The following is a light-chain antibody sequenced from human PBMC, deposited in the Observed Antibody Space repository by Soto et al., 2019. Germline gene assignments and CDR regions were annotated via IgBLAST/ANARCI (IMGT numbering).Light chain of an antibody. CDR1: QDISTW. J-gene: IGKJ5*01. CDR2: AAS. Sequence: DIQMTQSPSSVSASVGDRVTITCQASQDISTWLAWYQLKPGKAPKLLIYAASSLFSGVPSRFSGSGSGTDFTLTISSLQPEDFATYYCQQADSLPLVTFGQGTRLDLK. CDR3: QQADSLPLVT. V-gene: IGKV1-12*01.